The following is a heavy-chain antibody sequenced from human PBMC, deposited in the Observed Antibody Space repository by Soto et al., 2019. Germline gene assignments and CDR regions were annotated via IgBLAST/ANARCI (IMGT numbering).Heavy chain of an antibody. V-gene: IGHV1-3*05. CDR1: GYTFTSYA. CDR2: INAGNGNT. CDR3: ARGSGYYYWDDY. D-gene: IGHD3-22*01. J-gene: IGHJ4*02. Sequence: QVQLVQSGAEEKKPGASVKVSCKASGYTFTSYAMHWVRQAPGQRLEWMGWINAGNGNTKYSQKFQGRVTITRDTSASTAYMDLSSLRSEETAVYYCARGSGYYYWDDYWGQVTLVTVSS.